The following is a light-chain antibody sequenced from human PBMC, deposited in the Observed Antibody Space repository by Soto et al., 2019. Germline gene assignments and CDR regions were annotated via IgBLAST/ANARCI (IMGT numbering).Light chain of an antibody. V-gene: IGKV3-20*01. CDR2: GAS. J-gene: IGKJ3*01. CDR3: QQSYSNPFT. Sequence: EIVLTQSPGTLSLSPGERATLSCRASQSVSSSYLAWYQQKPGQAPRLLIYGASSRATGIPDRFSGSGSGTDFTLTISSLQPEDFATYCCQQSYSNPFTFGPGTQVEIK. CDR1: QSVSSSY.